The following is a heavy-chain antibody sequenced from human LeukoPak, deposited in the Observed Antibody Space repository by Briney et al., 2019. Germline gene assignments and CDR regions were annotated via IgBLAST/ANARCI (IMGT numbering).Heavy chain of an antibody. D-gene: IGHD6-13*01. CDR3: ARFWAAEYSSSPHFDY. V-gene: IGHV4-59*08. CDR2: IYYSGST. J-gene: IGHJ4*02. Sequence: PSETLSLTCTVSGGSISGYYWSWIRQPPGKGLEWVGYIYYSGSTNYNPSLKSRVTISVDTSKNQFSLKLNSVTAADTAVYYCARFWAAEYSSSPHFDYWGQGTLVIVSS. CDR1: GGSISGYY.